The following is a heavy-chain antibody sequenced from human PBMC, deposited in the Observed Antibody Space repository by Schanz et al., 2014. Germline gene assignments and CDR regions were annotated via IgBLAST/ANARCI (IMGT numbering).Heavy chain of an antibody. CDR1: GFNFSSHW. CDR3: ARKMKLGVYGGKGHDSLDI. Sequence: EVKMVESGGGLVKPGGSLRLSCAASGFNFSSHWMHWVRQDPGKGLVWVARINSVGSNTDYADSVTGRFTISRDNAKNTLYLQMNTLRAEDTAVYYCARKMKLGVYGGKGHDSLDIWGQGTMVTVSS. V-gene: IGHV3-74*02. CDR2: INSVGSNT. J-gene: IGHJ3*02. D-gene: IGHD4-17*01.